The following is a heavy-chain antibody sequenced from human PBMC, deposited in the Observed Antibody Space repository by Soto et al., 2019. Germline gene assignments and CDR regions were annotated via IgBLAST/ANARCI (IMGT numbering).Heavy chain of an antibody. CDR2: IGTAGDT. V-gene: IGHV3-13*01. J-gene: IGHJ3*02. Sequence: EVQLVESGGGLVQPGGSLRLSCAASGFTFSSYDMHWVRQATGKGLEWVSAIGTAGDTYYPGSVKGRFTISRENAKNSLYLQMNSRRAGDTAVYYCARSRGYCSGGSCYEPGDAFDIWGQGTMVTVSS. D-gene: IGHD2-15*01. CDR3: ARSRGYCSGGSCYEPGDAFDI. CDR1: GFTFSSYD.